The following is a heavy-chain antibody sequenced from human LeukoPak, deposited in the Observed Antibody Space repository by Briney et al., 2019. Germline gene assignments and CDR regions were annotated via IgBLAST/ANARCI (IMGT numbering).Heavy chain of an antibody. J-gene: IGHJ4*02. Sequence: GGSLRVSCAASGFTFSSYAMSWVRQAPGKGLVWASHINSDGRSTSYADTVKGRFTISRDNAKNTLYLQMNSLRAEDTAVYYCARDYDFDDYWGQGTLVTVSS. CDR2: INSDGRST. CDR3: ARDYDFDDY. V-gene: IGHV3-74*01. D-gene: IGHD3-3*01. CDR1: GFTFSSYA.